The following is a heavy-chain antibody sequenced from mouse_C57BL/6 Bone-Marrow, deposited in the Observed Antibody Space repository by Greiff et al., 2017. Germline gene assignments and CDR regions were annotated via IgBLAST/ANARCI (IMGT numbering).Heavy chain of an antibody. CDR2: IYPRSGNT. J-gene: IGHJ4*01. CDR1: GYTFTSYG. D-gene: IGHD2-5*01. V-gene: IGHV1-81*01. Sequence: QVQLQQSGAELARPGASVKLSCKASGYTFTSYGISWVKQRTGQGLEWIGEIYPRSGNTYYNEKFKGKATLTADKSSSTAYMALRSLTSEDSAVYFCARFAYYSNYLYYAMDYWGQGTSVTVSS. CDR3: ARFAYYSNYLYYAMDY.